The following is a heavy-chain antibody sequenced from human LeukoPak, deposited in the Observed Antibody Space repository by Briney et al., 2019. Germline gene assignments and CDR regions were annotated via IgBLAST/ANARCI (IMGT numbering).Heavy chain of an antibody. CDR1: GFTFSSYG. D-gene: IGHD5-18*01. V-gene: IGHV3-30*02. CDR2: IWYDGSNK. Sequence: PGGSLRLSCAASGFTFSSYGMHWVRQAPGKGLEWVAVIWYDGSNKYYADSVKGRFTISRDNSKNTLYLQMNSLRAEDTAVYYCAKDTAGGYSYGYGGVWGQGTTVTVSS. CDR3: AKDTAGGYSYGYGGV. J-gene: IGHJ6*02.